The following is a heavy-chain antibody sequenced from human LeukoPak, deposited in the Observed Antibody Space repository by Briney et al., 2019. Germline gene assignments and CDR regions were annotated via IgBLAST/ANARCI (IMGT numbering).Heavy chain of an antibody. Sequence: AASVKVSCKASGGTFSSYAISWVRQAPGQGLEWMGGIIPIFGTANYAQKFQGRVTTTTDESTSTAYMELSSLRSEDTAVYYCARMDLGATAFDYWGQGTLVTVSS. CDR3: ARMDLGATAFDY. CDR1: GGTFSSYA. D-gene: IGHD1-26*01. CDR2: IIPIFGTA. J-gene: IGHJ4*02. V-gene: IGHV1-69*05.